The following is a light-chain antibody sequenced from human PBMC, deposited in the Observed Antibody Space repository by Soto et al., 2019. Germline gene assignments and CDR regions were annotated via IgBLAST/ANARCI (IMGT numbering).Light chain of an antibody. V-gene: IGKV3D-11*02. J-gene: IGKJ5*01. CDR1: QSVGSN. CDR3: QQQKIWRPVT. Sequence: EIVLTQSPATLSLSPGERATLSCRASQSVGSNLAWYQQKPGQAPRLLIYGAGNRATGSPTRCSGSGGGTDVTLTISSLEPEDSAVYYCQQQKIWRPVTFGQGTRLEI. CDR2: GAG.